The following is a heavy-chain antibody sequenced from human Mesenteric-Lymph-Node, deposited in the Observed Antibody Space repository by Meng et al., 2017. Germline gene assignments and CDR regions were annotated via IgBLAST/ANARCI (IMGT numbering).Heavy chain of an antibody. CDR1: GGSVSSGSHY. V-gene: IGHV4-61*01. CDR2: IYYSGST. Sequence: SETLSLTCTVSGGSVSSGSHYWSWIRQPPGKGLEWIGYIYYSGSTNYNPSLKSRVTISVDTSKNQFSLKLSSVTAADTAVYYCARGWELRFLGFAFDIWGQGTMVTVSS. J-gene: IGHJ3*02. CDR3: ARGWELRFLGFAFDI. D-gene: IGHD1-26*01.